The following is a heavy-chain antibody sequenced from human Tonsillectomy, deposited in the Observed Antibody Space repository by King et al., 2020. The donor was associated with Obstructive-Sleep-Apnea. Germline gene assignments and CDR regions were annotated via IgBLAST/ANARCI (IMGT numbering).Heavy chain of an antibody. D-gene: IGHD1-1*01. Sequence: VQLVQSGGGLVQPGRSLRLSCAASGFTFGDYAMHWVRQAPGKGLEWVSGISWNSGSIGYAAFVKGRFTISRDNAKNSLYLQMNSLRAEDTALYYCAKDKWTRNERFYYGMDVWGQGTTVTVSS. V-gene: IGHV3-9*01. CDR3: AKDKWTRNERFYYGMDV. CDR1: GFTFGDYA. CDR2: ISWNSGSI. J-gene: IGHJ6*02.